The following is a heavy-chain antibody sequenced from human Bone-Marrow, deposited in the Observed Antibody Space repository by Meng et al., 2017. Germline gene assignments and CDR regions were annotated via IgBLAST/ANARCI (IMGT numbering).Heavy chain of an antibody. D-gene: IGHD3-10*01. V-gene: IGHV4-61*02. CDR3: ARASSGSGSYYKPFDY. J-gene: IGHJ4*02. CDR1: GGSISSGNYY. Sequence: SETLSLTCTVSGGSISSGNYYWSWIRQPAGKGLEWIGRIYASGSTNYNPSLKSRATISVDTSKNQFSLKLSSVTAADTAVYYCARASSGSGSYYKPFDYWGQGTLVTVSS. CDR2: IYASGST.